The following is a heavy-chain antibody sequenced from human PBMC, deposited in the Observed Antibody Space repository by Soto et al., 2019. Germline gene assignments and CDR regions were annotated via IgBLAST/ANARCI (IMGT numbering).Heavy chain of an antibody. CDR1: GYTFTSYY. J-gene: IGHJ3*02. CDR2: INPTGINT. V-gene: IGHV1-46*01. Sequence: QVQLVQSGAEVKKPGASVKVSCKASGYTFTSYYIHWVRQAPGQGLEWMGIINPTGINTDFAQKFQGRVTMTWDTSTSTVFMDLSSLRSDDTAVYYCARVSRGAFDIWGQGTMVTVSS. CDR3: ARVSRGAFDI.